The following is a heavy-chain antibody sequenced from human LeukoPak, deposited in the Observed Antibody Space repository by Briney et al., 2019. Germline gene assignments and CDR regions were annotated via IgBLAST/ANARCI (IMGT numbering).Heavy chain of an antibody. J-gene: IGHJ4*02. V-gene: IGHV3-23*01. CDR3: VKHGFSSGWPQVPSDH. CDR2: ISGSGDHT. Sequence: PGGSLRLSCTASRFTFSNYALSWVRQAPGKGLEWVSAISGSGDHTYYADSVKGRFTISRDNSKNTLYLQMISLRAEDTAVYYCVKHGFSSGWPQVPSDHWSQGTLVTVSS. D-gene: IGHD6-19*01. CDR1: RFTFSNYA.